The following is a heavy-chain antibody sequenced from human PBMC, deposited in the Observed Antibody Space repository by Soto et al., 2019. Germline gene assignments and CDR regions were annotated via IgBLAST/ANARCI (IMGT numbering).Heavy chain of an antibody. Sequence: SETLSLTCTVSGGSISSYYWSWIRQPPGKGLEWIGYIYYSGSTNYNPSLKSRVTISVDTSKNQFSLKLSSVTAADTAVYYCARIIWLQGSYHYRLAVSGQGSSVPVS. CDR2: IYYSGST. CDR1: GGSISSYY. CDR3: ARIIWLQGSYHYRLAV. V-gene: IGHV4-59*01. J-gene: IGHJ6*02. D-gene: IGHD5-12*01.